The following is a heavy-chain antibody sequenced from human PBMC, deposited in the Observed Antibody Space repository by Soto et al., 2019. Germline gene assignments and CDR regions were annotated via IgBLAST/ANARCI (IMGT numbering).Heavy chain of an antibody. D-gene: IGHD2-15*01. CDR1: SSSSYY. V-gene: IGHV3-23*01. Sequence: SSSSYYWGWIRQPPGKGLEWVAAIGSSGGAIYYADAVEGRFTISRDNSDNTLFLQMDSLRVEDTAVYYCASEFCADNSCYILGFDVWGQGTKVTVSS. CDR3: ASEFCADNSCYILGFDV. J-gene: IGHJ3*01. CDR2: IGSSGGAI.